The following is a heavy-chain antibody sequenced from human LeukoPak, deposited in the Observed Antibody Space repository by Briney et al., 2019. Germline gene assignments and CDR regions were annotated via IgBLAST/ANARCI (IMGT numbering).Heavy chain of an antibody. D-gene: IGHD1-26*01. CDR3: ARQAGYSGSLQFFDY. V-gene: IGHV5-51*01. J-gene: IGHJ4*02. Sequence: GEPLKISCMGSGYSFTSYWIGWVRQLPGKGLEGLGMIYPGGSGTSYSPSFQGPVTISADKSIITAYLQWSSLKASDTAIYFYARQAGYSGSLQFFDYWGQGTLVTVSS. CDR2: IYPGGSGT. CDR1: GYSFTSYW.